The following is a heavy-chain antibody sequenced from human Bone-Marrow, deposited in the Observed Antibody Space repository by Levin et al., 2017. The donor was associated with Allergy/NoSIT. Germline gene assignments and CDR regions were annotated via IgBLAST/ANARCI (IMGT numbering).Heavy chain of an antibody. D-gene: IGHD3-10*01. J-gene: IGHJ4*02. Sequence: GESLKISCAASGFTFDDYGMSWVRQAPGKGLEWVSGITWNAGSTGYADSVKGRFTISRDNAKNSLYLQMNSPRAEDTALYYCARGCVGESYPLDYWGQGTLVTVSS. CDR3: ARGCVGESYPLDY. V-gene: IGHV3-20*04. CDR1: GFTFDDYG. CDR2: ITWNAGST.